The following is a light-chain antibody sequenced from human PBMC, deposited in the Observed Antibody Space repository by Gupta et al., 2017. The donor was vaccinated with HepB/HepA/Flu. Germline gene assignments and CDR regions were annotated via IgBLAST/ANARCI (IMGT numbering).Light chain of an antibody. J-gene: IGKJ2*01. CDR1: QSVSSN. CDR3: QQYNDWPPYA. V-gene: IGKV3-15*01. CDR2: GAS. Sequence: EIVMTQSPATLSVSPGERATLSCRASQSVSSNLAWYQQKPGLAPRLLIYGASTRATGIPARFSGSGSGTEFTLTISSRQSEDFAVYFCQQYNDWPPYAFGQGTXLEIK.